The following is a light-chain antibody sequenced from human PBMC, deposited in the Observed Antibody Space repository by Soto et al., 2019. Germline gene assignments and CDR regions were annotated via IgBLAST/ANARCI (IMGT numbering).Light chain of an antibody. CDR3: QQYGSSPT. CDR1: QSVSSSY. Sequence: EIVLTQSPGTLSLSPGERATLSCRASQSVSSSYLAWYQQKPGQAPRLLIYGASSRATGIPDMFSGSGSGTDFTLTISRLEPEDFAVYYCQQYGSSPTFGGGTKVEIK. V-gene: IGKV3-20*01. J-gene: IGKJ4*01. CDR2: GAS.